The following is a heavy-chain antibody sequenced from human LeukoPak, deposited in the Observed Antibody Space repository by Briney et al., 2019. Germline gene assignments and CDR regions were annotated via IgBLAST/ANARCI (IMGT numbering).Heavy chain of an antibody. CDR2: IIPIFGTA. CDR3: ARGTPVVTAIPTSYYFDY. V-gene: IGHV1-69*13. D-gene: IGHD2-21*02. CDR1: GGTFSSYA. J-gene: IGHJ4*02. Sequence: GASVKVSCKASGGTFSSYAISWVRQAPGQGLEWMGGIIPIFGTANYAQKFQGRVTITADESTSTAYMELSSLRSEDTAVYYCARGTPVVTAIPTSYYFDYWGQGTLVTVSS.